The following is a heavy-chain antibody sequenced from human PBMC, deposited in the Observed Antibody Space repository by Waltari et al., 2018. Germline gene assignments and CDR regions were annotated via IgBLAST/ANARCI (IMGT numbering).Heavy chain of an antibody. J-gene: IGHJ4*02. V-gene: IGHV4-59*01. CDR2: IYYSGST. CDR3: ARDSSSGWFSFDY. D-gene: IGHD6-19*01. CDR1: GGSISSYY. Sequence: QVQLQESGPGLVKPSETLSLTCPVSGGSISSYYWSWIRQPPGKGLEWIGYIYYSGSTHYNPSLKSRVTISVDTSKNQFSLKLSSVTAADTAVYNCARDSSSGWFSFDYWGQGTLVTVSS.